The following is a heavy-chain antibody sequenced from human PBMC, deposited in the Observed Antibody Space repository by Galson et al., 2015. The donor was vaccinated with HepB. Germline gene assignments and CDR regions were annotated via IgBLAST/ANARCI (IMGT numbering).Heavy chain of an antibody. CDR3: ARSLPTTYYYDSSGYGPVLDAFDI. V-gene: IGHV3-33*08. Sequence: SLRLSCAASGFTFSSYGMHWVRQAPGKGLEWVAVIWYDGSNKYYADSVKGRFTISRDNSKNTLYLQMNSLRAEDTAVYYCARSLPTTYYYDSSGYGPVLDAFDIWGQGTMVTVSS. D-gene: IGHD3-22*01. CDR2: IWYDGSNK. J-gene: IGHJ3*02. CDR1: GFTFSSYG.